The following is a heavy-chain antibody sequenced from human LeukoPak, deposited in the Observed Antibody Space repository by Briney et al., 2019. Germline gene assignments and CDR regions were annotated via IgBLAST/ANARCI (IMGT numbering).Heavy chain of an antibody. CDR2: INSGGTVT. V-gene: IGHV3-74*01. CDR1: GFTFSDFW. D-gene: IGHD6-13*01. Sequence: GGSLRLSCAASGFTFSDFWMHWVRQAPGKGLVWVSRINSGGTVTNYADSVKGRLTISRDNAKNTLSLQMNSLRAEDTAVYYCARALFRLYSSSRRVDSWGQGTLVTVSS. J-gene: IGHJ4*02. CDR3: ARALFRLYSSSRRVDS.